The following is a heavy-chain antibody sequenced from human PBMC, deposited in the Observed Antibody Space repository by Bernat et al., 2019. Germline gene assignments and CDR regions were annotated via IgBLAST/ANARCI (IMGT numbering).Heavy chain of an antibody. CDR2: IDWDDDT. J-gene: IGHJ6*02. D-gene: IGHD2-15*01. CDR3: ALLEGGSGGSCYSRYGMDV. Sequence: QVTLRESGPALVKPTQTLTLTCTFSGFSLSTSGMCVSWIRQPPGKALEWLARIDWDDDTYYITSLKTRLTISKDTSKNQVVLTMNNMDPVDTATYYCALLEGGSGGSCYSRYGMDVWGQGTTVTVSS. V-gene: IGHV2-70*15. CDR1: GFSLSTSGMC.